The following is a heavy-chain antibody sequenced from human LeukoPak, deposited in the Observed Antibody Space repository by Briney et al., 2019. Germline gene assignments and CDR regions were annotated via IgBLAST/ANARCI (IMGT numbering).Heavy chain of an antibody. Sequence: GGSLRLSCVASGFTFSSYAMHWVRQAPGKGLEWVAVISYDGSNKYYADSVKGRFTISRDNSKNTLYLQMNSLRAEDTAVYYCVRSAFHAGSGNYYDYWGQGTLVTVSS. J-gene: IGHJ4*02. D-gene: IGHD3-22*01. CDR3: VRSAFHAGSGNYYDY. CDR2: ISYDGSNK. CDR1: GFTFSSYA. V-gene: IGHV3-30*04.